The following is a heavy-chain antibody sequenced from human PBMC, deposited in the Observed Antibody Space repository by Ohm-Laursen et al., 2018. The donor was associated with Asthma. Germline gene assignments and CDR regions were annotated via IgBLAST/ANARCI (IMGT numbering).Heavy chain of an antibody. J-gene: IGHJ4*02. CDR2: INSVFATT. D-gene: IGHD2-15*01. V-gene: IGHV1-69*01. CDR3: GRKRGSCITSTCYSLDF. CDR1: GGTFSPYV. Sequence: SSVKVSCKSSGGTFSPYVIGWARHAPGQGLEWTGGINSVFATTDYGQKFRGRVTITADESPATVDMELRSLRSDDTALYYCGRKRGSCITSTCYSLDFWGQGTLITVSS.